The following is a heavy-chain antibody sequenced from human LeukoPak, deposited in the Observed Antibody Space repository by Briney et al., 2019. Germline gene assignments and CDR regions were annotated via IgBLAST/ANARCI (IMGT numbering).Heavy chain of an antibody. V-gene: IGHV4-61*01. Sequence: PSETLSLTCTVSGGSVSSGSYYWSWIRQPPGKGLEWIEYIYYSGSTNYNPSLKSRVTISVDTSKNQFSLKLISATAADTAVYYCARDSGYGDSYWGLGTLVTVSS. CDR2: IYYSGST. D-gene: IGHD4-17*01. CDR3: ARDSGYGDSY. J-gene: IGHJ4*02. CDR1: GGSVSSGSYY.